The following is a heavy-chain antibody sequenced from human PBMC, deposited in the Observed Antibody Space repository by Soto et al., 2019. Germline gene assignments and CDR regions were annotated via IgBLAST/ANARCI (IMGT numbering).Heavy chain of an antibody. V-gene: IGHV1-2*04. CDR2: INPNSGGT. J-gene: IGHJ4*02. CDR3: ARATTITNVDY. D-gene: IGHD4-17*01. Sequence: GASVKVSCKASGYTFTGYYMHWVRQAPGQGLEWMGWINPNSGGTNYAQKFQGWVTMTRDTSISTAYKELSKLRTDDTAVYYCARATTITNVDYWGQGTLVTVSS. CDR1: GYTFTGYY.